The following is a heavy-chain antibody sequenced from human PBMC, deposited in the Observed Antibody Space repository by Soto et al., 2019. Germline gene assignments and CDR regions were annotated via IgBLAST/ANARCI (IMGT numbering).Heavy chain of an antibody. CDR2: IIPIFGTA. D-gene: IGHD5-18*01. CDR1: GGTFSSYA. V-gene: IGHV1-69*13. J-gene: IGHJ4*02. Sequence: GASVKVSCKASGGTFSSYAISWVRQAPGQGLEWMGGIIPIFGTANYAQKFQGRVTITADESTSTAYMELSSLRSEDTAVYYCARVGTAMPIGGSDYWGQGTLVTVSS. CDR3: ARVGTAMPIGGSDY.